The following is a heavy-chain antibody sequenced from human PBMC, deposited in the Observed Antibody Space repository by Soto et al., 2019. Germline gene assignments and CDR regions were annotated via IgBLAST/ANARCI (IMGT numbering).Heavy chain of an antibody. Sequence: VASVKVSCKASGYTFTSYYMHWVRQAPGQGLEWMGIINPSGGSTSYAQRFQGRVTMTRDTSTSTVYMELSSLRSEDTAVYYCARGFLEHTYCYCYMDVWRKRITVTVCS. D-gene: IGHD3-3*01. CDR3: ARGFLEHTYCYCYMDV. CDR2: INPSGGST. CDR1: GYTFTSYY. V-gene: IGHV1-46*03. J-gene: IGHJ6*03.